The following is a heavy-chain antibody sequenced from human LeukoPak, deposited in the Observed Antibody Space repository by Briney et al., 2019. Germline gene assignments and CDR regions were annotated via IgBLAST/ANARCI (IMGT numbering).Heavy chain of an antibody. CDR2: ISAYNGNT. Sequence: GASAKVSCKASGYTFTSYGISWVRQAPGQGLERMGWISAYNGNTNYAQKLQGRVTMTTDTSTSTAYMELRSLRSDDTAVYYCARAVVVVPAAMDPKDLNEYYYYMDVWGKGTTVTVSS. CDR3: ARAVVVVPAAMDPKDLNEYYYYMDV. J-gene: IGHJ6*03. CDR1: GYTFTSYG. V-gene: IGHV1-18*01. D-gene: IGHD2-2*01.